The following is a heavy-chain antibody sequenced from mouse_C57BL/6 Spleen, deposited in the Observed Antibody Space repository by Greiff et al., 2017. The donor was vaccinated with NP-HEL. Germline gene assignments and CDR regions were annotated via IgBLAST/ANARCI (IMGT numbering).Heavy chain of an antibody. CDR1: GFTFSSYA. Sequence: EVHLVESGGGLVKPGGSLKLSCAASGFTFSSYAMSWVRQTPEKRLEWVATISDGGSYTYYPDNVKGRFTISRDNAKNNLYLQMSHLKSEDTAMYYCARGLPLAYWGQGTLVTVSA. V-gene: IGHV5-4*01. CDR2: ISDGGSYT. CDR3: ARGLPLAY. J-gene: IGHJ3*01.